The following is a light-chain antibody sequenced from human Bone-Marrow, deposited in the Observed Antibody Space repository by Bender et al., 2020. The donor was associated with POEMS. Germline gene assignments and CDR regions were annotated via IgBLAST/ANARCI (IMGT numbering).Light chain of an antibody. CDR2: SNN. V-gene: IGLV1-44*01. Sequence: NFGNNATNWYQHVPGTAPKLLIYSNNQRPSGVPDRFSASTSGTSASLAISGLHSDDEADYYCSSWDDSLNGWVFGGGTKLTVL. J-gene: IGLJ3*02. CDR3: SSWDDSLNGWV. CDR1: NFGNNA.